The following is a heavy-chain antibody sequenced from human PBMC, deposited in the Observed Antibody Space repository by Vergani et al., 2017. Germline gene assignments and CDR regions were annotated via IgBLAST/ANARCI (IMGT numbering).Heavy chain of an antibody. Sequence: QVQLQESGPGLVKPSQTLSLTCTVSGGSISSGDYYWSWTRQPPGKGLEWIGYIYYSGSTYYNQSLKSRVTITVDTSKNQFSLKLSSVTAADTAVYFRAVQSTGGWLVKLWWFDPWGQGILVTVSS. V-gene: IGHV4-30-4*08. J-gene: IGHJ5*02. CDR3: AVQSTGGWLVKLWWFDP. CDR2: IYYSGST. D-gene: IGHD6-19*01. CDR1: GGSISSGDYY.